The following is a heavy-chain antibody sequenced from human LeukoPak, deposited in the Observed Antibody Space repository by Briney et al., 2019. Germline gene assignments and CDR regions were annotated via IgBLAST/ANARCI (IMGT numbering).Heavy chain of an antibody. CDR3: VRHDLRGGSYDS. Sequence: SETLSLTCTVSGGSITVYYWSWIRQPPGKGLEWLGYTRYSGSTSYNPSLKSRVTVSVDTSKNQLSLRLTSVTAADTAIYYCVRHDLRGGSYDSWGQGTLVAVSS. CDR2: TRYSGST. D-gene: IGHD3-16*01. J-gene: IGHJ5*01. CDR1: GGSITVYY. V-gene: IGHV4-59*08.